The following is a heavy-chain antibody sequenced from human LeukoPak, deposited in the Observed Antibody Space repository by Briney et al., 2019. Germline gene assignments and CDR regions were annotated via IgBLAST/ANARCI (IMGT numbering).Heavy chain of an antibody. CDR3: ARDAIPGIAVGWGDAFDI. CDR1: GYTFTSYG. Sequence: ASVKVSCKASGYTFTSYGISWVRQAPGQGLEWMGWISAYNGNTNYAQKLQGRVTMTTDTSTSTAYMELRSLRSDDTAVYYCARDAIPGIAVGWGDAFDIWGQGTMVTVSS. J-gene: IGHJ3*02. CDR2: ISAYNGNT. V-gene: IGHV1-18*01. D-gene: IGHD6-19*01.